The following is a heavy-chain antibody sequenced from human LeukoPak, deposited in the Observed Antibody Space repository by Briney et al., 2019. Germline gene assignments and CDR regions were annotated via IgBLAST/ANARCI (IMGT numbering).Heavy chain of an antibody. CDR3: ARWRYRNPIDY. CDR1: GYTFTGYY. J-gene: IGHJ4*02. V-gene: IGHV1-2*02. Sequence: ASVKVSCKASGYTFTGYYMHWVRQAPGQGLEWMGWLNPNSGGTNYAQKLQGRVTMTRDTSISTAYMELNRLRSDDTAVYYCARWRYRNPIDYWGQGTLVTVSS. CDR2: LNPNSGGT. D-gene: IGHD5-18*01.